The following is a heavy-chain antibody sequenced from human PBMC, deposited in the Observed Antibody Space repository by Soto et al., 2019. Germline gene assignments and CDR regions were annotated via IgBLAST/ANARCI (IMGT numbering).Heavy chain of an antibody. Sequence: EVQLVESGGGLVQPGGSLRLSCAASGFTFTNYWMHWVRQVPGKGLVWVSRINGDGAYRSYADFAKGRFTISRDNAKNTGYLPMNGLRAEDPFVDFCARGFPPAETPGDDFDYWGRGTLVTVSS. D-gene: IGHD3-10*01. CDR3: ARGFPPAETPGDDFDY. V-gene: IGHV3-74*01. CDR1: GFTFTNYW. CDR2: INGDGAYR. J-gene: IGHJ4*02.